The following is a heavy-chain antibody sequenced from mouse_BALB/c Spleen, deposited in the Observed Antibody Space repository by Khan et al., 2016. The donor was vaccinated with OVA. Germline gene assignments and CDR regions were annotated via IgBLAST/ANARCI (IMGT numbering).Heavy chain of an antibody. V-gene: IGHV5-6-5*01. Sequence: EVELVESGGGLVTPGRSLKVSCAASGFTFSNYAMSWVRQTPEKRLEWVASISTGGSTYYPDSVTGRFTISRDKARNILYLQMSSLRSEDTAMYYCARDYWFVYWGQGTLVTVSA. CDR3: ARDYWFVY. CDR2: ISTGGST. CDR1: GFTFSNYA. J-gene: IGHJ3*01.